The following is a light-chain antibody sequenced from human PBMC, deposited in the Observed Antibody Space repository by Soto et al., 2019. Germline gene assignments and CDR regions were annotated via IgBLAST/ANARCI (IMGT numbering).Light chain of an antibody. V-gene: IGKV3-20*01. CDR3: QQYNTYST. CDR1: HIVSSSY. J-gene: IGKJ1*01. Sequence: EIVLTHAPGTLSLSPVGRATLSCRASHIVSSSYLAWYQQKPGQAPRLLIYGASSRATGIPDRFSGSGSGTEFTLTISRLQPDDFATYYCQQYNTYSTFGRGTQLDIK. CDR2: GAS.